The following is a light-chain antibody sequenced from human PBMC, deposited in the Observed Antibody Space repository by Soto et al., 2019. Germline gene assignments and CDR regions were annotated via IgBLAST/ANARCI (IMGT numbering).Light chain of an antibody. J-gene: IGLJ2*01. CDR1: SSDVGSYNY. Sequence: QSALTQPASVSGSPGQSITISCTGTSSDVGSYNYVSWYQQYPGKAPKLMIYDVSNRPSGVSYRFSGSKSGNTSSLTISGLPAEYEADYYCSSYTTRSTHVVFGGVTKLTVL. CDR2: DVS. V-gene: IGLV2-14*01. CDR3: SSYTTRSTHVV.